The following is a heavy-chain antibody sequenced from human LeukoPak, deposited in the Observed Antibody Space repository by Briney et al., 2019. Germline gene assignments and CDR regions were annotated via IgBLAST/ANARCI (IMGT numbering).Heavy chain of an antibody. V-gene: IGHV4-4*02. CDR2: VHLDGRT. D-gene: IGHD6-25*01. Sequence: SETLCLTCGVSGDSLFSTNWWAWIRQPPGKGLEWIGEVHLDGRTNFNPSLRSRLTMSVDLSENHVSLKLTSVTAADTAVYYCAREGGFYRPLDYSGQGTLVTVSS. CDR3: AREGGFYRPLDY. CDR1: GDSLFSTNW. J-gene: IGHJ4*02.